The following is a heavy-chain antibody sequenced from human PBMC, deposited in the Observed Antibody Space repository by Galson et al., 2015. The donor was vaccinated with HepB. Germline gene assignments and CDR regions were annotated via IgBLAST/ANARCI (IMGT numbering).Heavy chain of an antibody. V-gene: IGHV5-51*03. CDR1: GYSFTSYW. D-gene: IGHD6-19*01. CDR2: IYPGDSDT. J-gene: IGHJ4*01. Sequence: QSGAEVKKPGESLKISCKGSGYSFTSYWIGWVRQMPGKGLEWMGIIYPGDSDTRYSPSLKGQVTISADKSISTAYLQWSSLKAWDSAMYYCARGGATMAGQRGFDNWGQGTLVTVSS. CDR3: ARGGATMAGQRGFDN.